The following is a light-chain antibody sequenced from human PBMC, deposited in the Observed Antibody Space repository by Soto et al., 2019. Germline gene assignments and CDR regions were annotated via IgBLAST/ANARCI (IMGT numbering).Light chain of an antibody. V-gene: IGKV1-6*01. CDR1: QGITTD. CDR3: LQDYSYPRT. J-gene: IGKJ1*01. CDR2: AAS. Sequence: AIQMTQSPSSLSASVGDRVTITSRASQGITTDLGWYQQKPGKAPKLLIYAASTLQSGVPSRFSGSGSGTDFTLTISSLQPEDFATYYCLQDYSYPRTFGQGTKVEIK.